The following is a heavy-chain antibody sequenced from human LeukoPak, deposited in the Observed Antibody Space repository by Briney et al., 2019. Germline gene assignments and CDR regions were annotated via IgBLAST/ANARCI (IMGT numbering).Heavy chain of an antibody. CDR1: GFTFSSYE. CDR2: ISSSGSTI. V-gene: IGHV3-48*03. CDR3: ARGMYYYGSGNPSYMDV. D-gene: IGHD3-10*01. Sequence: PGGSLRLSCAASGFTFSSYEMNWVRQAPGKRLEWVSYISSSGSTIYYADSVKGRFTISRDNAKNSLYLQMNSLRAEDTAVYYCARGMYYYGSGNPSYMDVWGKGTTVTISS. J-gene: IGHJ6*03.